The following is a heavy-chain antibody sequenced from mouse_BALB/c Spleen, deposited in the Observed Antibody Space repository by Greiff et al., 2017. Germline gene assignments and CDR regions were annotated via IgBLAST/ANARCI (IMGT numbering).Heavy chain of an antibody. V-gene: IGHV2-9*02. CDR3: ARDLDGAMDY. J-gene: IGHJ4*01. CDR2: IWAGGST. CDR1: GFSLTSYG. D-gene: IGHD2-3*01. Sequence: VMLVESGPGLVAPSQSLSITCTVSGFSLTSYGVHWVRQPPGKGLEWLGVIWAGGSTNYNSALMSRLSIRKDNSKSQVFLKMNSLQTDDTAMYYCARDLDGAMDYWGQGTSVTVSS.